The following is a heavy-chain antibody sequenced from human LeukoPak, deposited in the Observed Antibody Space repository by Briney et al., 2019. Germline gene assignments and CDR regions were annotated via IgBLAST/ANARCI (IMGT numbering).Heavy chain of an antibody. CDR1: GFTFSGYI. V-gene: IGHV3-48*01. CDR2: ISSSSNTI. J-gene: IGHJ4*02. Sequence: GGSLRLSCTASGFTFSGYIMNWVRQAPGKGLEWVSFISSSSNTIYYADSVKGRFTVSRDNAKNSLYLQMNSLRAEDTAVYYCARDQWLDYWGQGTLVTVSS. CDR3: ARDQWLDY. D-gene: IGHD6-19*01.